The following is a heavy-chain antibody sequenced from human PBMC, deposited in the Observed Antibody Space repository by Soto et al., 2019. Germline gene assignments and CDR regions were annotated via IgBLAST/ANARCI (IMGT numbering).Heavy chain of an antibody. V-gene: IGHV1-18*01. J-gene: IGHJ5*02. CDR3: ARVVRGVVNWLDP. CDR2: IATYNNNK. CDR1: GDTFANFG. D-gene: IGHD3-10*01. Sequence: HLVQSGPEVKRPGASITVSCKTSGDTFANFGLSWVRQAPGQGLEWMGWIATYNNNKNYAQKFQGRLTLTTDTSTSTAYMELESLGYDDTAVYYCARVVRGVVNWLDPWGQGTLVTVSS.